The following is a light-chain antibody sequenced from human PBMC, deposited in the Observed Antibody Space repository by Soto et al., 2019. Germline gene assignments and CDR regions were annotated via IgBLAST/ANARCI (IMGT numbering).Light chain of an antibody. CDR2: GAS. Sequence: IVLTQSPGTLSLSPGERDTLSCSASQSVSSSYLAWYQQKPGQSPRLLIYGASSSATGIPDRFSGSGYGTDFTLTISRLEPEDFAVYYCQKYGSAWTFGQGTKVDIK. CDR1: QSVSSSY. V-gene: IGKV3-20*01. J-gene: IGKJ1*01. CDR3: QKYGSAWT.